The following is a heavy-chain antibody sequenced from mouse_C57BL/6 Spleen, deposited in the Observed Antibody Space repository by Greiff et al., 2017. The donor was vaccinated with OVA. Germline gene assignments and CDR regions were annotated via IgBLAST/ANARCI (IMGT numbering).Heavy chain of an antibody. D-gene: IGHD2-1*01. Sequence: DVHLVESGGGLVKPGGSLKLSCAASGFTFSDYGMHWVRQAPEKGLEWVAYISSGSSTIYYADTVKGRFTISRDNAKNTRFLQMTSLGSEDTAMYYCARHGNDDMDDWGQGTSVTVSS. CDR2: ISSGSSTI. V-gene: IGHV5-17*01. CDR3: ARHGNDDMDD. CDR1: GFTFSDYG. J-gene: IGHJ4*01.